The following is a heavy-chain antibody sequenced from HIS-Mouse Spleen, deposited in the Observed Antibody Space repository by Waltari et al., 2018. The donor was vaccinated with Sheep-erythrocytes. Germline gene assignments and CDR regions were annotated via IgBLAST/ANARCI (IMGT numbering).Heavy chain of an antibody. CDR3: ARGRYSSGWYVFDY. CDR2: ISYDGSNK. J-gene: IGHJ4*02. Sequence: APGKGLEWVAVISYDGSNKYYADSVKGRFTISRDNSKNTRYLQMNSLRAADTAVYYCARGRYSSGWYVFDYWGQGTLVTVSS. D-gene: IGHD6-19*01. V-gene: IGHV3-30-3*01.